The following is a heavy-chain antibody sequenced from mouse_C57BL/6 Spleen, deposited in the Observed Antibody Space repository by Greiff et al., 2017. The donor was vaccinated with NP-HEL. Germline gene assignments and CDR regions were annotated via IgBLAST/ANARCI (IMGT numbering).Heavy chain of an antibody. CDR2: IYPGSGST. CDR1: GYTFTSYW. CDR3: ARWGLYGGYPWFAY. D-gene: IGHD2-3*01. J-gene: IGHJ3*01. Sequence: VQLQQSGAELVKPGASVKMSCKASGYTFTSYWITWVKQRPGQGLEWIGDIYPGSGSTNYNEKFKSKATLTVDTSSSTAYMQLSSLTSEDSAVYYCARWGLYGGYPWFAYWGQGTLVTVSA. V-gene: IGHV1-55*01.